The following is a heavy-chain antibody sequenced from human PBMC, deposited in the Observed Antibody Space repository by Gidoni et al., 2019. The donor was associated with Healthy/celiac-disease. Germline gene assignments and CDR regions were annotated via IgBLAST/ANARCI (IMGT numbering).Heavy chain of an antibody. CDR3: AKDMAYCSSTSCYTDYYYGMDV. V-gene: IGHV3-9*01. Sequence: EVQLVESGGGLVQPGRSLRLSCAASGFTFDDYAMLWVRQAPGKGLEWVSGISWNSGSIGYADSVKGRFTISRDNAKNSLYLQMNSLRAEDTALYYCAKDMAYCSSTSCYTDYYYGMDVWGQGTTVTVSS. D-gene: IGHD2-2*02. CDR2: ISWNSGSI. J-gene: IGHJ6*02. CDR1: GFTFDDYA.